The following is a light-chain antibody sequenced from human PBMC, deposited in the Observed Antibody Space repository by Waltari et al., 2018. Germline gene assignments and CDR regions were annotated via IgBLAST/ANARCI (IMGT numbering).Light chain of an antibody. CDR2: DVN. CDR1: SSDVGGYNY. Sequence: QSALTQPPSASGSPGQSVTISCTGTSSDVGGYNYVSVYQQHPVKDPKLMIYDVNKRPSGVPVRFSGSKAGNTASLTVSGLQTEDEADYYCSSYAGSNNLGVFGGGTKLTVL. CDR3: SSYAGSNNLGV. V-gene: IGLV2-8*01. J-gene: IGLJ2*01.